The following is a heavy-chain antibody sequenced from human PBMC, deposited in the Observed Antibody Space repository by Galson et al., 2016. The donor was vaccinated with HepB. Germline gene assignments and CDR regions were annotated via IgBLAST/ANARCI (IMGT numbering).Heavy chain of an antibody. CDR2: ISPDNPNT. J-gene: IGHJ4*02. CDR3: ARDFLANWDKVPSVY. CDR1: GYTFTSYG. D-gene: IGHD1/OR15-1a*01. Sequence: SVKVSCKASGYTFTSYGIRWVRQAPGQGLEWMGWISPDNPNTKYAQNFQGRVTMTTDTSTSTAYMELRTLRSADTAFYYCARDFLANWDKVPSVYWGQGTLVTVAS. V-gene: IGHV1-18*01.